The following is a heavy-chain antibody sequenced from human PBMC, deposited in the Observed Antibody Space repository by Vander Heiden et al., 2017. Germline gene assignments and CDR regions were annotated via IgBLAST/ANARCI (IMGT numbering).Heavy chain of an antibody. D-gene: IGHD7-27*01. J-gene: IGHJ5*02. Sequence: QVQLQQSGPGLVKPSQTLSLTCAISGDSVSSNSAAWNWIRQSPSRGLEWLGRTYYRSKWYNDYAVSVKSRITINPDTSKNQCALKLNSVTTEETAVYYCARDPNWGSSSDNWFDPWGQGTLVTVSS. V-gene: IGHV6-1*01. CDR1: GDSVSSNSAA. CDR2: TYYRSKWYN. CDR3: ARDPNWGSSSDNWFDP.